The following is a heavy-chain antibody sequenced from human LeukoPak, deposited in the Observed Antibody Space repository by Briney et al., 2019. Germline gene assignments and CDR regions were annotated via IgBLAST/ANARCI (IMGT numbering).Heavy chain of an antibody. V-gene: IGHV3-23*01. Sequence: GGSLRLSCGASGFTFSSYAMSWVRQAPGKGLEWVSGISGSGDRRNYADSVKGRFTISRDISKNTLYLQMNSLRAEDTAVYYCAKGPKQLLVGSRGYYFDYWGQGTLVTVSS. CDR3: AKGPKQLLVGSRGYYFDY. CDR1: GFTFSSYA. CDR2: ISGSGDRR. D-gene: IGHD6-13*01. J-gene: IGHJ4*02.